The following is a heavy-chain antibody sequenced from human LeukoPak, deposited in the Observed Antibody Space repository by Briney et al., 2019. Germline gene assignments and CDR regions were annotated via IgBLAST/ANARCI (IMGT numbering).Heavy chain of an antibody. Sequence: SETLSLTCTVSGGSISSSSYYWGWIRQPPGKGLEWIGYIYYSGSTNYNPSLKSRVTISLDTSKNQFSLKLSSVTAADTAVYYCARGFYDSSGYSAPFDYWGQGTLVTVSS. CDR2: IYYSGST. J-gene: IGHJ4*02. D-gene: IGHD3-22*01. V-gene: IGHV4-61*05. CDR3: ARGFYDSSGYSAPFDY. CDR1: GGSISSSSYY.